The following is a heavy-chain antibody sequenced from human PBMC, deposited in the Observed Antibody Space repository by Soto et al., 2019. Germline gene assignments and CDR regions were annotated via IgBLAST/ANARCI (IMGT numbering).Heavy chain of an antibody. Sequence: EVQLVESGGNLVQPGGSLRLSSEASGFTFSGFDRHWVRQPTGKGLEWVSTIGTAGDTYYAVSVKGRFTISRDNAKNSLSLQMNSLRAGDTAVYFCARGQEVAAHLFDSWGQGTQVTVSS. CDR3: ARGQEVAAHLFDS. D-gene: IGHD2-15*01. V-gene: IGHV3-13*01. J-gene: IGHJ4*02. CDR1: GFTFSGFD. CDR2: IGTAGDT.